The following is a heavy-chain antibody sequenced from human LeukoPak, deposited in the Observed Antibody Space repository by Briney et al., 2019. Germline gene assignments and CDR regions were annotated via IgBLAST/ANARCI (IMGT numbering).Heavy chain of an antibody. D-gene: IGHD1-26*01. V-gene: IGHV4-39*07. Sequence: SETLSLTCTVSGGTISSSSYYWGWIRQPPGKGLEWIGSIYYSGSTYYNPSLKSRVTISVDTSKNQFSLKLSSVTAADTAVYYCARERLSSGRGWFDPWGQGTLVTVSS. CDR1: GGTISSSSYY. CDR3: ARERLSSGRGWFDP. J-gene: IGHJ5*02. CDR2: IYYSGST.